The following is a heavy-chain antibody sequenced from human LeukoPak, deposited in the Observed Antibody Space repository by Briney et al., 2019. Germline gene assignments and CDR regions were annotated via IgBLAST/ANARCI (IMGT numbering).Heavy chain of an antibody. Sequence: PSETLSLTCTVSGGSISYWGWIRQPPGKGLEWIGTIYYTGSTYYNPSLKSRLTISVDTSKGQVSLQLSSVTAADTAVYYCARHTSGSSLDYWGQGILVTVSS. J-gene: IGHJ4*02. V-gene: IGHV4-39*01. CDR1: GGSISY. CDR3: ARHTSGSSLDY. D-gene: IGHD6-6*01. CDR2: IYYTGST.